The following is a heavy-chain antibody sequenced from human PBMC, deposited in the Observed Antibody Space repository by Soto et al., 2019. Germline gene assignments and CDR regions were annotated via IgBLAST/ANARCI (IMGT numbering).Heavy chain of an antibody. CDR3: AKDGQQWLEQGWFAP. D-gene: IGHD6-19*01. CDR2: ISWNSGSI. V-gene: IGHV3-9*01. CDR1: GFTFDDYA. Sequence: EVQLVESGGGLVQPGRSLRLSCAASGFTFDDYAMHWVRQAPGKGLEWVSGISWNSGSIGYADSVKGRFTISRDNAKNTLNLQRNSLRAEDTALYYCAKDGQQWLEQGWFAPWGQGTLVTVSS. J-gene: IGHJ5*02.